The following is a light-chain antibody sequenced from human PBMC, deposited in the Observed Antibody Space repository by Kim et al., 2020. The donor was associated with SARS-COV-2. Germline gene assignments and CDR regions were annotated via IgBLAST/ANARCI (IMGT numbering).Light chain of an antibody. J-gene: IGKJ1*01. V-gene: IGKV3D-15*01. CDR3: QQYYNWPRT. CDR1: QYISSN. CDR2: GAS. Sequence: VPPEEGVPLSCRASQYISSNLAGYQHKPGQAPSLLIHGASTRATGIPARFSGSGSGTDFTLTISSLQSEDFAVYYCQQYYNWPRTFGQGTKVDIK.